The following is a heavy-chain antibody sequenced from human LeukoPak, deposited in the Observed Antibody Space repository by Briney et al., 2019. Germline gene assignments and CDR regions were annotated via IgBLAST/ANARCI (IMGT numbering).Heavy chain of an antibody. J-gene: IGHJ5*02. V-gene: IGHV4-38-2*02. Sequence: SETLSLTCTVSDYSISSGYYWGWIRQPPGKGLEWIGNIYPTGSTYYNPSLKSRVTISVDTSKNQFSLKVSSVSAADTAVYYCARAYSSSWYWNWFDPWGQGTLVTVSS. D-gene: IGHD6-13*01. CDR2: IYPTGST. CDR3: ARAYSSSWYWNWFDP. CDR1: DYSISSGYY.